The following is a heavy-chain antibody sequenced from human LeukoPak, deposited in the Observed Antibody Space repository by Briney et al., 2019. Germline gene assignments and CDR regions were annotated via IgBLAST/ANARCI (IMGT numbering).Heavy chain of an antibody. CDR3: ARGIAAAGTIYGAFDI. CDR1: GGSISSYY. Sequence: PSETLSLTCTVSGGSISSYYWSWIRQPPGKGLEWIGYIYYSGSTNYNPSLKSRVTISVDTSKNQFSLKLSSVTAADTAVYYCARGIAAAGTIYGAFDIWGQGTMVTVSS. J-gene: IGHJ3*02. V-gene: IGHV4-59*01. CDR2: IYYSGST. D-gene: IGHD6-13*01.